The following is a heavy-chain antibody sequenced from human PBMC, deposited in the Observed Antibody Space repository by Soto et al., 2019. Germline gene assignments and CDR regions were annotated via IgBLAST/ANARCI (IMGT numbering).Heavy chain of an antibody. D-gene: IGHD6-6*01. V-gene: IGHV3-74*01. CDR3: ARYSRSSAGYYFGMDV. Sequence: EVQLVESGGGLVQPGGSLRLSCAASGFTFSSYWMHWVRQAPGKGLVWVSRIDSDGSSTTYADSVKGRFTISRDNAKNTLYLQMNSQRAEDTAVYYCARYSRSSAGYYFGMDVWGQGTTVTVSS. CDR2: IDSDGSST. J-gene: IGHJ6*02. CDR1: GFTFSSYW.